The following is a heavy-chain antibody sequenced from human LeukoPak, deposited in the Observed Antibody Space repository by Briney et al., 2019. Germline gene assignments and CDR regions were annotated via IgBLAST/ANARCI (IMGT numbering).Heavy chain of an antibody. J-gene: IGHJ5*02. V-gene: IGHV1-46*01. D-gene: IGHD3-22*01. Sequence: GASVKVSCKASGYTFTSYYMHWVRQAPGQGLEWMGIINPSAGTTTYAQKFQGRVTMTSDMSTSTVYMELSSLRSEDTAVYYCARAEYYYDSSGYYLENWFDPWGQGTLVTVSS. CDR3: ARAEYYYDSSGYYLENWFDP. CDR1: GYTFTSYY. CDR2: INPSAGTT.